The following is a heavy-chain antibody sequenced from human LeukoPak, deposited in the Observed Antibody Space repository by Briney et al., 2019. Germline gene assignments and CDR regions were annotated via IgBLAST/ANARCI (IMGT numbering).Heavy chain of an antibody. CDR1: GFTFSSYW. CDR3: VKDLAGPDDY. CDR2: INEKGSIT. J-gene: IGHJ4*02. Sequence: GGSLRLSCAASGFTFSSYWMHWVRQAPGKGLEWVSRINEKGSITTYADSVKGRFTISRDNGMNTLYLQMNSLRAEDTAIYFCVKDLAGPDDYWGQGTLVTVSS. V-gene: IGHV3-74*01.